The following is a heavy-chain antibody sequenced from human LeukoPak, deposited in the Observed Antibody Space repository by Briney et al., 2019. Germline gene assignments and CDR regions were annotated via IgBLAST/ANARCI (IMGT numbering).Heavy chain of an antibody. D-gene: IGHD3-22*01. CDR2: IYPGDSDT. Sequence: GESLKISCKGSGYIFTTYWIGWVRQMPGKGLEWMGIIYPGDSDTRYSPSFQGQVTISADKSISTAYLQWSSLKASDTAIYYCARLLYYFDSSGSYYAPKAFDIWGQGTMVTVSS. J-gene: IGHJ3*02. CDR3: ARLLYYFDSSGSYYAPKAFDI. CDR1: GYIFTTYW. V-gene: IGHV5-51*01.